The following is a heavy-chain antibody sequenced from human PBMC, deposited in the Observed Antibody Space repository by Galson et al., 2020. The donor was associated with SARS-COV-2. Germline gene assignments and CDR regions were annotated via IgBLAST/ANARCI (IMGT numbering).Heavy chain of an antibody. CDR2: IYHRGNT. V-gene: IGHV4-4*02. J-gene: IGHJ4*02. CDR1: GGSISSSFW. D-gene: IGHD2-21*02. Sequence: PSQTLSLTCAVSGGSISSSFWWTWVRQPPGKGLEGSGEIYHRGNTHYNPSLKSRVSISVDTSKNQFSLKLSSVTAADTAVYYCARDYGGYSHFFDFWGQGTLVTVSS. CDR3: ARDYGGYSHFFDF.